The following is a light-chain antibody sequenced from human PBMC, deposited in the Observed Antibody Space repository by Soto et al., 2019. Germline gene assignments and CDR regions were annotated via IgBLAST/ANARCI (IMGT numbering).Light chain of an antibody. Sequence: DIQMTQYPSSLSASVGDRVTITCQASQDITNYLNWYQQKPGKAPKLLIFDASNLETGVPSRFSGSGSGTDFTFTISSLQPEDFGTYYCQQFDTVPPTFGPGTKVDIK. J-gene: IGKJ3*01. CDR2: DAS. V-gene: IGKV1-33*01. CDR3: QQFDTVPPT. CDR1: QDITNY.